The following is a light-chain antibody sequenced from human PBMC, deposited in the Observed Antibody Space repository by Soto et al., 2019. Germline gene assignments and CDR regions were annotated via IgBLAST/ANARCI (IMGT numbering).Light chain of an antibody. CDR3: SSYSSSSTV. CDR1: SSDGDDYKD. CDR2: EVT. V-gene: IGLV2-14*01. J-gene: IGLJ1*01. Sequence: QSALTQPASVSGSPGQSITISCTGISSDGDDYKDVSWYQQHPGKAPKLMIYEVTYRPSGVSNRFSGSKSGNTASLTISVVHAEDEADYCCSSYSSSSTVFGTGTKLTVL.